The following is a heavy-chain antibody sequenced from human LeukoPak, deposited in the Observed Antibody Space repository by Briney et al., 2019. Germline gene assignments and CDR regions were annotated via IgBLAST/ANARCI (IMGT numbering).Heavy chain of an antibody. D-gene: IGHD6-13*01. Sequence: AGGPLRLSCAASGFIFSSYGMHWVRQAPGKGLEWVAFIRYDGTNKYYADSVKGRFTISRDNSKNTLYLQMNSLRAEDTAVYYCAKDYIAAAGTDWFDPWGQGTLVTVSS. CDR2: IRYDGTNK. CDR1: GFIFSSYG. CDR3: AKDYIAAAGTDWFDP. J-gene: IGHJ5*02. V-gene: IGHV3-30*02.